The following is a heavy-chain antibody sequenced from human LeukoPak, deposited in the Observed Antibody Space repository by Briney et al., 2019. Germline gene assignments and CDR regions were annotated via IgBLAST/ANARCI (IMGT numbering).Heavy chain of an antibody. CDR1: GYNFNTYW. J-gene: IGHJ3*02. D-gene: IGHD3-3*01. Sequence: GESLKISCKGSGYNFNTYWIGWVRQMPGKGLEWMGIIYPGDSDTRYSPSFQGQVTISADKSISTAYLQWSSLKASDTAMYYCARRNDFWSEGAFDIWGQGTMVTVSS. CDR3: ARRNDFWSEGAFDI. V-gene: IGHV5-51*01. CDR2: IYPGDSDT.